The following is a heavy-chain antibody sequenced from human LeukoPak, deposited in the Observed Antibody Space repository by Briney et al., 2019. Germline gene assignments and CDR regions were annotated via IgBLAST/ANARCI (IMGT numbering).Heavy chain of an antibody. V-gene: IGHV1-46*01. Sequence: ASVKVSCKASGYTFSNYYTHWVRQAPGQGLEWMGIINPSGGSTSYAQKFQGRVTMTRDMSTSTVYMELSSLRSDDTAVYYCARSFGASQQYSSSWYYYYMDVWGKGTTVTVSS. CDR1: GYTFSNYY. CDR3: ARSFGASQQYSSSWYYYYMDV. J-gene: IGHJ6*03. CDR2: INPSGGST. D-gene: IGHD6-13*01.